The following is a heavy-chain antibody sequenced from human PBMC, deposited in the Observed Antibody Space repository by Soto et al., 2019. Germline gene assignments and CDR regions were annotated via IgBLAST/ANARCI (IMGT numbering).Heavy chain of an antibody. Sequence: SETLSLTCAVYGGSFSGYYWSWIRQPPGKGLEWIGEINHSGSTNYNPSLKSRVTISVDTSKNQFSLKLTSVTAADTAVCYCARGGGGSSSYYFDYWGQEPRSPS. D-gene: IGHD6-6*01. CDR2: INHSGST. CDR1: GGSFSGYY. V-gene: IGHV4-34*01. CDR3: ARGGGGSSSYYFDY. J-gene: IGHJ4*01.